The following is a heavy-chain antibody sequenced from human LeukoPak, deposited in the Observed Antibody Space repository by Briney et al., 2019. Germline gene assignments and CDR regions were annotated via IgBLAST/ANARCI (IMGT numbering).Heavy chain of an antibody. Sequence: SETLSLTCTVSGDSISSYYWSWIRQPAGKGLEWIGRIYTSGSTNYNPSLKSRVTMSVDTSKNQFSLKLSSVTAADTAVYYCAKSHDSGGTRGLSWFDPWGQGTLVTVSS. CDR1: GDSISSYY. CDR3: AKSHDSGGTRGLSWFDP. J-gene: IGHJ5*02. D-gene: IGHD3-16*01. CDR2: IYTSGST. V-gene: IGHV4-4*07.